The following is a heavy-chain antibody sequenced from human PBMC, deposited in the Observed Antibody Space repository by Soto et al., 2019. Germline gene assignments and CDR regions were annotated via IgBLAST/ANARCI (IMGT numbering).Heavy chain of an antibody. CDR3: ARGPLSYDYIWGSYRNPFGY. CDR1: GGSFSGYY. V-gene: IGHV4-34*01. D-gene: IGHD3-16*02. J-gene: IGHJ4*02. Sequence: PSETLSLTCAVYGGSFSGYYWSWIRQPPGKGLEWIGEINHSGSTNYNPSLKSRVTISVDTSKNQFSLKLNSVTAADTAVYYCARGPLSYDYIWGSYRNPFGYWGQGTLVTVSS. CDR2: INHSGST.